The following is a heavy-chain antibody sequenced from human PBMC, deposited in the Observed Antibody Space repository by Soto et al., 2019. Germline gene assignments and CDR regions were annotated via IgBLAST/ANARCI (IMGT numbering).Heavy chain of an antibody. V-gene: IGHV4-30-4*01. CDR3: AKDKGWNYGMGV. J-gene: IGHJ6*02. Sequence: PSETLSLTCTVPGGSISSGDYYWSWIRQPPGKGLEWIGYIYYNGSTYYNPSLKSRVTISVDTSKNQFSLKLSSVTAADTAVYYCAKDKGWNYGMGVWGLGTTVTVSS. CDR1: GGSISSGDYY. D-gene: IGHD2-15*01. CDR2: IYYNGST.